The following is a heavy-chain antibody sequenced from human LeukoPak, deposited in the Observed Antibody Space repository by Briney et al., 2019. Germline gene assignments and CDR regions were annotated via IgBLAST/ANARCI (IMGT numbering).Heavy chain of an antibody. CDR3: ARVTHTELSTWFDP. Sequence: ASVKVSCKASGGTFSSYAISWVRQAPGQGLEWMGGIIPIFGSSNYAQKFQGRVTITADESTTTAYMGLSSLRSEDTAVYYCARVTHTELSTWFDPWGQGTLVTVSS. CDR2: IIPIFGSS. CDR1: GGTFSSYA. D-gene: IGHD5-18*01. V-gene: IGHV1-69*13. J-gene: IGHJ5*02.